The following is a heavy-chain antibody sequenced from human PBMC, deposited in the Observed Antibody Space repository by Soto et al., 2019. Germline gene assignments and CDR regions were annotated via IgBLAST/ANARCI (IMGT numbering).Heavy chain of an antibody. J-gene: IGHJ5*02. CDR3: VAQAKNLWFDP. CDR2: IYHSGST. Sequence: SETLSLTCAVSGYSISSGYYWGWIRQPPGKGLEWIGSIYHSGSTYYNPSLKSRVTISVDTSKNQFSLKLSSVTAADTAVYYCVAQAKNLWFDPWGQGTLVTVSS. D-gene: IGHD5-12*01. CDR1: GYSISSGYY. V-gene: IGHV4-38-2*01.